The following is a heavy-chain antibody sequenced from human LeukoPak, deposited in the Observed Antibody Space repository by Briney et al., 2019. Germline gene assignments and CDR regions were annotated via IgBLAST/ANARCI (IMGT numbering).Heavy chain of an antibody. CDR1: GGPISNYQ. V-gene: IGHV4-59*01. CDR2: IYYSGTA. D-gene: IGHD4-23*01. CDR3: ARVGVDDSGNIIKYFFDY. Sequence: SETLSLTCTLSGGPISNYQWSWIRQPPGGGLEWSGNIYYSGTANYNPSLQSRVIISVDTSKNQFSLKLSPVTAADTAVYYCARVGVDDSGNIIKYFFDYWGQGTLVTVSS. J-gene: IGHJ4*02.